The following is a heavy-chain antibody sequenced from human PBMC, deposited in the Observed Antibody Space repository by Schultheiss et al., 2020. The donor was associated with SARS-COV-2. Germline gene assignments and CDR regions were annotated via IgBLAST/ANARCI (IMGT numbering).Heavy chain of an antibody. CDR2: ISGSGGST. J-gene: IGHJ3*02. Sequence: GGSLRLSCAASGFTFSSYAMSWVRQAPGKGLEWVSAISGSGGSTYYADSVKGRFTISRDNSKNTLYLQMNSLRAEDTAVYYCARDGRGRSSQQAFDIWGQGTMVTVSS. CDR1: GFTFSSYA. V-gene: IGHV3-23*01. D-gene: IGHD1-26*01. CDR3: ARDGRGRSSQQAFDI.